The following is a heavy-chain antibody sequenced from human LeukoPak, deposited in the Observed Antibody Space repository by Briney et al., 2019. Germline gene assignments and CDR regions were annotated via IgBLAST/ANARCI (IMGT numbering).Heavy chain of an antibody. CDR2: IYSGGST. CDR1: GFTVSSNY. V-gene: IGHV3-53*01. J-gene: IGHJ4*02. D-gene: IGHD3-10*01. CDR3: AKGIWFGELSTFDY. Sequence: GGSLRLSCAASGFTVSSNYMSWVRQAPGKGVEWVSVIYSGGSTYYADSVKGRFTISRDNSKNTLYLQMNSLRAEDTAVYYCAKGIWFGELSTFDYWGQGTLVTVSS.